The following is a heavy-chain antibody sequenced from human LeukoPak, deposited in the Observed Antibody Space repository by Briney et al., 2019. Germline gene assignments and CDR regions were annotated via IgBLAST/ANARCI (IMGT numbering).Heavy chain of an antibody. CDR2: ISSSSGTI. Sequence: GGSLRLSCAASGFTFSSYSMNWVRQAPGKGPEWISYISSSSGTIYYADSVKGRFTISRDNAKNSLYLQMNSLRAEDTAVYYCARYLGGWYEGRFDYWGQGTLVTVSS. J-gene: IGHJ4*02. V-gene: IGHV3-48*01. CDR1: GFTFSSYS. CDR3: ARYLGGWYEGRFDY. D-gene: IGHD6-19*01.